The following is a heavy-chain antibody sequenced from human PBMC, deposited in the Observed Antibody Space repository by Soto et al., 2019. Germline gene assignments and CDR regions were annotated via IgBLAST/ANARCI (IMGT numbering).Heavy chain of an antibody. Sequence: GGSLRLSCAASGFTFRSYTMSWVRQAPGKGLEWVSTISGSGSSTYSADSVKGRFTISRDNSKNTLYLQMNSLRVEDTAIYYCAKAWGIDYWGQGTLVTVSS. CDR1: GFTFRSYT. J-gene: IGHJ4*02. CDR3: AKAWGIDY. D-gene: IGHD7-27*01. V-gene: IGHV3-23*01. CDR2: ISGSGSST.